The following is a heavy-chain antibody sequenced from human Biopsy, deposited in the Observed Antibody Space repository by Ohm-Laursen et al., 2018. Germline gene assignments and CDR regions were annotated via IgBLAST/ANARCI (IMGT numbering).Heavy chain of an antibody. Sequence: SLRLSCSASVVTLSGYGMNWVRQAPGKGLEWVSSISSSRSYIHYADSVKGRFTVTRDNTKNSLYLQMNSLRAAETAIYYCATELLPPGVGGPWLDSWGQGTPVTVSS. D-gene: IGHD3-10*01. V-gene: IGHV3-21*06. CDR3: ATELLPPGVGGPWLDS. J-gene: IGHJ5*01. CDR1: VVTLSGYG. CDR2: ISSSRSYI.